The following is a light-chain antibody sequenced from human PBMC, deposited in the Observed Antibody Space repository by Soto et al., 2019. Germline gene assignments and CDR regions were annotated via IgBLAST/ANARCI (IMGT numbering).Light chain of an antibody. CDR3: QHYGSLVLT. Sequence: EIVLTQSPGTLSLSPGERATLSCRASQSVSSSYLAWYQQKPGQAPRLLIYGASSRATRIPDRFSGSGSGTDFTLTISRLEPEDFAVYYCQHYGSLVLTFGGGTKVEIK. CDR2: GAS. CDR1: QSVSSSY. V-gene: IGKV3-20*01. J-gene: IGKJ4*01.